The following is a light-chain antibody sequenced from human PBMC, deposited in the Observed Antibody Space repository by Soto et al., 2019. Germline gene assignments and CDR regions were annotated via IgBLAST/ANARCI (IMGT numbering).Light chain of an antibody. Sequence: EIVLTQSPGTLSLSPGERATLSCRASQSVGSYLAWYQQKPGQAPRLLIYDASNRATGIPARFSGSGSVTDFTLTISSLEPEDFAVYYCQQRSTWPLTFGGGTKVEIK. CDR2: DAS. CDR1: QSVGSY. J-gene: IGKJ4*01. CDR3: QQRSTWPLT. V-gene: IGKV3-11*01.